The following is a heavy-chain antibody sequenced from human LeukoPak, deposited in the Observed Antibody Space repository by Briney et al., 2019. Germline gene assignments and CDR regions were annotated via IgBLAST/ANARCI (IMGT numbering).Heavy chain of an antibody. V-gene: IGHV1-18*01. J-gene: IGHJ6*03. Sequence: ASVTVSCTASGYTFNSAGISWVRQAPGQGLEWMGWINAYNDNTKYAEKLQGRVTMTTDTSTSTAYMELRSLRSDDTAVYYCARTTNSYYYYYYIDVWGKGTTVTVSS. CDR2: INAYNDNT. D-gene: IGHD1-26*01. CDR1: GYTFNSAG. CDR3: ARTTNSYYYYYYIDV.